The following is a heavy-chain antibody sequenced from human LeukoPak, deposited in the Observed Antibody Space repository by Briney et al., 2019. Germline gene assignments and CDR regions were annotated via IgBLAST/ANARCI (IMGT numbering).Heavy chain of an antibody. D-gene: IGHD3-3*01. Sequence: SVKVSFKASGGTFSSYAISWVRQAPGQGLEWMGGIIPIFGTANYAQKFQGRVTITADESTSTAYMELSSLRSEDTAVYYCAKRNYDFWSGRPNWFDPWGQGTLVTVSS. CDR1: GGTFSSYA. V-gene: IGHV1-69*01. CDR2: IIPIFGTA. J-gene: IGHJ5*02. CDR3: AKRNYDFWSGRPNWFDP.